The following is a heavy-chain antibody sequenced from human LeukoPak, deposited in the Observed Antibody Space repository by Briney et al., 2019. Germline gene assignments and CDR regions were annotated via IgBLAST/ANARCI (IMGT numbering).Heavy chain of an antibody. CDR1: GGSFSGYC. CDR2: INHSGST. V-gene: IGHV4-34*01. J-gene: IGHJ4*02. CDR3: ARDFIAAAGTGEYYFDY. D-gene: IGHD6-13*01. Sequence: SETLSLTCAVYGGSFSGYCWSWICQPPGKGLEWIGEINHSGSTNYNPSLKSRVTISVDTSKNQFSLKLSSVTAADTAVYYCARDFIAAAGTGEYYFDYWGQGTLVTVSS.